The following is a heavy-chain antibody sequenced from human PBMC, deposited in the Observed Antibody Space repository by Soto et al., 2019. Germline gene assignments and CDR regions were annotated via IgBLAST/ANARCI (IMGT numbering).Heavy chain of an antibody. Sequence: EVQLVESGGGLVQPGGSLRLSCAASGFTFSTSWMHWVRQAPGKGLVWVSRINSGGSSTNYADSVKGRYTISRDSAKNTLYLQMNSLRAEDTAVYYCTRGLSWWGRPSGDWGQGTLVTVSS. J-gene: IGHJ4*02. D-gene: IGHD3-16*01. CDR3: TRGLSWWGRPSGD. CDR2: INSGGSST. CDR1: GFTFSTSW. V-gene: IGHV3-74*01.